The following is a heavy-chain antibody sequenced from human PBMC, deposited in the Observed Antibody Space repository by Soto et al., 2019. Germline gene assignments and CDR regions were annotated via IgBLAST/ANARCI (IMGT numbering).Heavy chain of an antibody. Sequence: SETLSLTCTVSGGSISSYYWSWIRQPPGKGLEWIGSIYYSGITYYNPSLKSRVTISVDTSKNQFSLKLSSVTAADTAVYYCARHRTHYYDSGGNHYFDPWGQGTLVTVSS. V-gene: IGHV4-59*08. J-gene: IGHJ5*02. CDR1: GGSISSYY. D-gene: IGHD3-22*01. CDR3: ARHRTHYYDSGGNHYFDP. CDR2: IYYSGIT.